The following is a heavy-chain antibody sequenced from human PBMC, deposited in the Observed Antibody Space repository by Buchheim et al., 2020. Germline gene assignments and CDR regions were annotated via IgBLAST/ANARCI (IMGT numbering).Heavy chain of an antibody. D-gene: IGHD2-2*02. J-gene: IGHJ4*02. Sequence: EVQLVESGGGLVQPGGSLRLSCAASGFTFCSYEMNWVRQAPGKGLEWVSYISSSGSTIYYADSVKGRFTISRDNAKNSLNPQMNSLRAEDTAVYYCARGPTPYCSSTSCYMTPYYFDYWGQGTL. CDR3: ARGPTPYCSSTSCYMTPYYFDY. CDR1: GFTFCSYE. CDR2: ISSSGSTI. V-gene: IGHV3-48*03.